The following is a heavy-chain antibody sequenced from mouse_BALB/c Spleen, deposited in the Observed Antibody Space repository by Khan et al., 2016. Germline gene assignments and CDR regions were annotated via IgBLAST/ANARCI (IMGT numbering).Heavy chain of an antibody. D-gene: IGHD1-2*01. CDR1: GDSITSGY. V-gene: IGHV3-8*02. Sequence: EVQLQESGPSLVKPSQTLSLTCSVTGDSITSGYWHWIRKFPGNKLEYMGYISYSGSTYYNPSLKSRISITRDTSKNQYYLQLNSVTTEDTATYYWARFITTDYYVMDYWGQGTSVTVSS. CDR3: ARFITTDYYVMDY. CDR2: ISYSGST. J-gene: IGHJ4*01.